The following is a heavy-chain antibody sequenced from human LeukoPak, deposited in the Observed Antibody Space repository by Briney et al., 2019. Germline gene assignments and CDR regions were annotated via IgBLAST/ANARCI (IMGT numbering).Heavy chain of an antibody. Sequence: SETLSLTCTVSGGSISSGDYYWSWLRQPPGKGLEWIGYIYYSGSTYYSPSLKSRVTISVDTSKNQFSLKLSSVTAADTAVYYCAAGGYSYIFDYWGQGTLVTVSS. CDR2: IYYSGST. D-gene: IGHD5-18*01. CDR3: AAGGYSYIFDY. J-gene: IGHJ4*02. CDR1: GGSISSGDYY. V-gene: IGHV4-30-4*08.